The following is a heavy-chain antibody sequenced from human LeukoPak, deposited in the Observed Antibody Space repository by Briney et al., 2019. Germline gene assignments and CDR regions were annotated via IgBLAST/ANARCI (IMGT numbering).Heavy chain of an antibody. CDR1: GFTFSSYG. J-gene: IGHJ4*02. CDR3: ASSQQWLYYFDY. Sequence: GRSLRLSCAASGFTFSSYGMHWVRQAPGKGLEWVAVISYDGSNKYYADSVKGRFTISRDNSKNTLYLQMNSLRAEDTAVYYCASSQQWLYYFDYWGQGTLVTVSS. D-gene: IGHD6-19*01. V-gene: IGHV3-30*03. CDR2: ISYDGSNK.